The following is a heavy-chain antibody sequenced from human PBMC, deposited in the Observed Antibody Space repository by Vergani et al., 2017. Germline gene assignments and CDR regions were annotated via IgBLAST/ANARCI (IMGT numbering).Heavy chain of an antibody. CDR1: GGTLSSYT. V-gene: IGHV1-69*08. D-gene: IGHD2-2*01. CDR3: AREGYCSSTSCQGGLDY. Sequence: QVQLVQSGAEVKKPGSSVKVSCKASGGTLSSYTISWVRQAPGQGREWMGRIIPILGIANYAQKFQGRVTITADKPTSTAYIGPSSLRSEDTAVDYCAREGYCSSTSCQGGLDYWGQGTLVTVSS. CDR2: IIPILGIA. J-gene: IGHJ4*02.